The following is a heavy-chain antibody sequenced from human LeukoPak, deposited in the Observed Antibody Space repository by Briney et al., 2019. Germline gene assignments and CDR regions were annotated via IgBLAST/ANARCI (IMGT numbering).Heavy chain of an antibody. CDR3: ARDNTMVRGVTVRYCFDY. V-gene: IGHV4-4*07. CDR1: GGSISYFY. J-gene: IGHJ4*02. D-gene: IGHD3-10*01. Sequence: SETLSLTCTVSGGSISYFYWSWIRQPAGKGLEWIGRIYTSGSTNYNPSLKSRVTMSVDTSKNQFSLKLSSVTAADTAVYYCARDNTMVRGVTVRYCFDYWGQGTLVTVSS. CDR2: IYTSGST.